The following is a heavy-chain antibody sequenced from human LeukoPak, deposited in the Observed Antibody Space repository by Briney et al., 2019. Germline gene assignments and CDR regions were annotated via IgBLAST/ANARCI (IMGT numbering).Heavy chain of an antibody. J-gene: IGHJ4*02. Sequence: GGSLRLSCAVSGFTVSSNYMSWVLQAPGKGLEWVSVIYSGGSTYYADSVKGRFTISRDNSKNTLYLQVNSLRAEDTAVYYCARGLSGSYHYFDYWGQGTLVTVSS. CDR3: ARGLSGSYHYFDY. V-gene: IGHV3-53*01. D-gene: IGHD1-26*01. CDR1: GFTVSSNY. CDR2: IYSGGST.